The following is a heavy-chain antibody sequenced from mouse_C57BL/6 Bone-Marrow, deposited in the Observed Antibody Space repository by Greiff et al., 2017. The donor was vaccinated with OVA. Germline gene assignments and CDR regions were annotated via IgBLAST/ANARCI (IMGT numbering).Heavy chain of an antibody. Sequence: QVQLQQPGAELVKPGASVKVSCKASGYTFTSYWMHWVKQRPGQGLEWIGRIHPSDSDTNYNQKFKGKATLTVDKSSSTAYMQLSSRTSEDSAVYYCAIRVYYGSSPFDYWGQGTTLTVSS. CDR1: GYTFTSYW. CDR3: AIRVYYGSSPFDY. D-gene: IGHD1-1*01. CDR2: IHPSDSDT. V-gene: IGHV1-74*01. J-gene: IGHJ2*01.